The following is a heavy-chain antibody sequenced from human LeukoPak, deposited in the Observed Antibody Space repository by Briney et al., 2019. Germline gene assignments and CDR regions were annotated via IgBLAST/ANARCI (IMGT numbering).Heavy chain of an antibody. CDR1: GFTFSSYS. J-gene: IGHJ4*02. Sequence: PGGSLRLSCAASGFTFSSYSMNWVRQAPGKGLEWVSSISSSSSYIYYADSVKGRFTISRDNAKNSLYLQMNSLRAEDTAVYYCARDSPGSDSSGDVYDYWGQGTLVTVSS. D-gene: IGHD3-22*01. V-gene: IGHV3-21*01. CDR2: ISSSSSYI. CDR3: ARDSPGSDSSGDVYDY.